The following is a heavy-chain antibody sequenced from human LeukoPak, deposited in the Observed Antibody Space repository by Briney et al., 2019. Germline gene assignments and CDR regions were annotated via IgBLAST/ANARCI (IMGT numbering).Heavy chain of an antibody. CDR2: MNPNSANT. CDR3: VKTILYTPLLDY. Sequence: ASVKVSCKTSGFTFSTYDINWLRQAAGQGLEWMGWMNPNSANTGFAQMFQGRAAITRDTSTATAYLELSGTASDDTADYGGVKTILYTPLLDYWGQGTLVTVSS. V-gene: IGHV1-8*02. J-gene: IGHJ4*02. D-gene: IGHD2-21*01. CDR1: GFTFSTYD.